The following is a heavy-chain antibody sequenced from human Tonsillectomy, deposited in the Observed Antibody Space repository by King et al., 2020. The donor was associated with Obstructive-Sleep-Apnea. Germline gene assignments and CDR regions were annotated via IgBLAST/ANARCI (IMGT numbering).Heavy chain of an antibody. CDR1: GFTFSSYG. J-gene: IGHJ4*02. V-gene: IGHV3-30*18. D-gene: IGHD6-19*01. CDR3: AKDRGVAGTMAD. Sequence: VQLVESGGGVVQPGRSLRLSCAASGFTFSSYGMHWVRQAPGKGLEWGTVISYDGSEKYYADSVKGRFTISRDDSKNTLYLQMNSLRAEDTAVYYCAKDRGVAGTMADWGQGTLVTVSS. CDR2: ISYDGSEK.